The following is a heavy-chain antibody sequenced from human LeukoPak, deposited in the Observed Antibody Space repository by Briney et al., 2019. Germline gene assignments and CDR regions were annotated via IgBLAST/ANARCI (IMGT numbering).Heavy chain of an antibody. CDR2: ISGSGGST. J-gene: IGHJ4*02. Sequence: GMSLRLSCAASGFTFSSYAMSWVRQAPGKGLEWVSAISGSGGSTYYADSVKGRFTISRDNSKNTLYLQMNSLRAEDTAVYYCAKDPVVPAALYYFDYWGQGTLVTVSS. D-gene: IGHD2-2*01. V-gene: IGHV3-23*01. CDR1: GFTFSSYA. CDR3: AKDPVVPAALYYFDY.